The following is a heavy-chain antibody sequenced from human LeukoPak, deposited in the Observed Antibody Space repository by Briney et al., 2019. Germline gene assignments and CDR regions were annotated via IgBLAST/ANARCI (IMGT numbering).Heavy chain of an antibody. Sequence: GGSLRLSCATSGLTFTSAWLTWVRQAPGKGLEWVGRIKSKSVGETTDYAAPVKGRFTISRDDSENTLYLQMNSLKTEDTAVYYWTSHCGNDLRSRGQGTLVTVSP. J-gene: IGHJ4*02. CDR1: GLTFTSAW. CDR2: IKSKSVGETT. CDR3: TSHCGNDLRS. D-gene: IGHD5-12*01. V-gene: IGHV3-15*01.